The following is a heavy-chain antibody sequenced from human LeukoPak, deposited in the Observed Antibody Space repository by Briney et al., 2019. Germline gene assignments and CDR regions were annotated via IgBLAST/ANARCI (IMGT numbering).Heavy chain of an antibody. CDR2: IYYSGST. Sequence: SETLSLTCTVSGGSISSSSYYWGWIRQPPGKGLEWIGSIYYSGSTYYNPSLKSRVTISVDTSKNQFSLKLSSVTAAGTAVYYCARWGDGYNSAHVDYWGQGTLVTVSS. CDR1: GGSISSSSYY. J-gene: IGHJ4*02. CDR3: ARWGDGYNSAHVDY. V-gene: IGHV4-39*01. D-gene: IGHD5-24*01.